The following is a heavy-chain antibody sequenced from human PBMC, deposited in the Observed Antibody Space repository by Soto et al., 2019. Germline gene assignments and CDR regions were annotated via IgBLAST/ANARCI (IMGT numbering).Heavy chain of an antibody. V-gene: IGHV1-8*01. Sequence: ASVKPSSKAAAYAFTSYDINWVRQATGQDFEWMGWMNPNNGNTAYAQKFQGRVTMTRDTSKSTAFMELSSLTSEDAALYYCARLRCSGDSCLSKGTFDYWGQGSLVTVSS. CDR1: AYAFTSYD. CDR2: MNPNNGNT. CDR3: ARLRCSGDSCLSKGTFDY. J-gene: IGHJ4*02. D-gene: IGHD2-15*01.